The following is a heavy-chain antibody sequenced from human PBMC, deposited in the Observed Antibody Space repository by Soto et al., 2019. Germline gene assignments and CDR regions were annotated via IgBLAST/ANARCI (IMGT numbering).Heavy chain of an antibody. D-gene: IGHD2-21*01. CDR3: ARRYCGVTNCFALFDM. CDR2: IYYSGST. V-gene: IGHV4-59*01. J-gene: IGHJ3*02. Sequence: QVQLQESGPGLVKPSETLSLTCTVSGGSMSPYYWGWIRQPPGKGLEWIAYIYYSGSTNYNPSLKGRVTRSVDTSKIKCSRKLGSVPSADAALYYCARRYCGVTNCFALFDMWGEGTKDNLTS. CDR1: GGSMSPYY.